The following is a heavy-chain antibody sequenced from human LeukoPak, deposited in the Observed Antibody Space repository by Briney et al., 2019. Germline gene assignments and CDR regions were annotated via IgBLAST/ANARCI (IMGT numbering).Heavy chain of an antibody. J-gene: IGHJ4*02. CDR1: GYTFTSYG. CDR3: ARDWGSGSYQFDY. CDR2: INPNNGGT. Sequence: VASVKVSCKASGYTFTSYGISWVRQAPGQGLEWMGRINPNNGGTNYAQKFQGRVTMTRDTSISTAYMELSRLRSDDTAVYYCARDWGSGSYQFDYWGQGTLVTVSS. V-gene: IGHV1-2*06. D-gene: IGHD1-26*01.